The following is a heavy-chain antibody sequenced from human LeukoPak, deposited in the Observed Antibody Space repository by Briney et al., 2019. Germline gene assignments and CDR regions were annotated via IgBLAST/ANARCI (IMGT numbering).Heavy chain of an antibody. CDR1: GFTFTGHY. J-gene: IGHJ4*02. CDR2: IGPRNSAA. CDR3: AREGSDQLSKDFDY. Sequence: PRASLKVSCKSSGFTFTGHYIHWVRQAPGQGLEWMGYIGPRNSAASYAEKFQGRVTMTRDTSLSTAYMELSRLTSDDTAVYYCAREGSDQLSKDFDYWGQGTLVTVSS. V-gene: IGHV1-2*02. D-gene: IGHD2-2*01.